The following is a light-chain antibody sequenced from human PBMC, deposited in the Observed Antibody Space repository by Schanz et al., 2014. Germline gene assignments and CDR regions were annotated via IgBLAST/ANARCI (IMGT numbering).Light chain of an antibody. V-gene: IGKV3-15*01. CDR2: GAS. CDR3: QQYNNWPPYA. Sequence: EIVLTQSPGTLSLSPGERAALSCRTSQSVRTNYLAWYQQKAGQAPRVLIYGASTRATGVPARFSGSGSGTEFTLTISSLQSEDFAVYFCQQYNNWPPYAFGQGTKVEIK. J-gene: IGKJ2*01. CDR1: QSVRTN.